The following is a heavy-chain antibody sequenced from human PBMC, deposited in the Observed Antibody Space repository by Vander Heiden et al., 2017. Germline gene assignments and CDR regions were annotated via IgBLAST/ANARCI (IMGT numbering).Heavy chain of an antibody. D-gene: IGHD6-19*01. CDR2: ISGSGGST. CDR1: GFTFSSYA. CDR3: AKLSSGYSSGWYVVDY. Sequence: EVQLLASGGGLVQPGGSLRLSCAASGFTFSSYAMSWVRQAPGKGLEWVSAISGSGGSTYYADSVKGRFTISRDNSKNTLYLQMNSLRAEDTAVYYCAKLSSGYSSGWYVVDYWGQGTLVTVSS. J-gene: IGHJ4*02. V-gene: IGHV3-23*01.